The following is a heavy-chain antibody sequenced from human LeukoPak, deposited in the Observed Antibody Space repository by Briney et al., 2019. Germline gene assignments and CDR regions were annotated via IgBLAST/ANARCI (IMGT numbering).Heavy chain of an antibody. CDR1: GGSFSGYY. CDR3: ARGRPGYNYYDSSGYTYWFDP. D-gene: IGHD3-22*01. J-gene: IGHJ5*02. Sequence: SETLSLTCAVYGGSFSGYYWSWIRQPPGKGLERIGEINHSGSTNYNPSLKSRVTISVDTSKNQFSLKLSSVTAADTAVYYCARGRPGYNYYDSSGYTYWFDPWGQGTLVTVSS. V-gene: IGHV4-34*01. CDR2: INHSGST.